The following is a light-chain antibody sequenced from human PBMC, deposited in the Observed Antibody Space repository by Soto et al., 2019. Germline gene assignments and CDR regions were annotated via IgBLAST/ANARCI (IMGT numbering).Light chain of an antibody. CDR1: QTITSD. CDR3: QLYGTSPKP. CDR2: GAS. Sequence: TQSPSSLSASVGDRVTITCRASQTITSDLNWYQQKPGKAPKLLIYGASTRATGIPARFSGSGSGTDFTLSISRLEPEDFAVYYCQLYGTSPKPFGQGTKVDIK. J-gene: IGKJ1*01. V-gene: IGKV1-39*02.